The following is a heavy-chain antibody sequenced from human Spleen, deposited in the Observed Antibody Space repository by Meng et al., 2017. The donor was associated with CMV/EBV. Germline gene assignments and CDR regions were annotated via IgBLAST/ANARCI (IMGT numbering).Heavy chain of an antibody. Sequence: GESLKISCAASGFTFSSYAMSWVRQAPGKGLEWVSYISSSGSTIYYADSVKGRFTISRDNAKNSLYLQMNSLRAEDTAVYYCEGGFGVEPGWGQGTLVTVSS. CDR1: GFTFSSYA. D-gene: IGHD3-3*01. J-gene: IGHJ4*02. CDR3: EGGFGVEPG. V-gene: IGHV3-48*03. CDR2: ISSSGSTI.